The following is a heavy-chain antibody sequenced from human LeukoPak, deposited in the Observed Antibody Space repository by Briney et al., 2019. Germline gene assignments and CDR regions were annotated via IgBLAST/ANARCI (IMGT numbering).Heavy chain of an antibody. Sequence: PGGSLRLSCAASGFTSSSYSMNWVRQAPGKGLEWVSSISSSSSYIYYADSVKGRFTISRDNAKNSLYLQMNSLRAEDTAVYYCAKARRRVWFGEPHPGPDYWGQGTLVTVSS. J-gene: IGHJ4*02. V-gene: IGHV3-21*01. CDR1: GFTSSSYS. D-gene: IGHD3-10*01. CDR3: AKARRRVWFGEPHPGPDY. CDR2: ISSSSSYI.